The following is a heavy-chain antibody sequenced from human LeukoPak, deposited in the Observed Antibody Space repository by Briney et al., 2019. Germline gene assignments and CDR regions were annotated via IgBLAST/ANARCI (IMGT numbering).Heavy chain of an antibody. CDR1: GFTFSSYS. CDR3: ARGSSYGFSMGY. J-gene: IGHJ4*02. CDR2: ISSSSSYI. V-gene: IGHV3-21*01. D-gene: IGHD5-18*01. Sequence: GGSLRLSCAASGFTFSSYSMNWVRHAPGKGLEWVSSISSSSSYIYYADSVKGRFTISRDNAKNSLYLQMNSLRAEDTAVYYCARGSSYGFSMGYWGQGTLVTVSS.